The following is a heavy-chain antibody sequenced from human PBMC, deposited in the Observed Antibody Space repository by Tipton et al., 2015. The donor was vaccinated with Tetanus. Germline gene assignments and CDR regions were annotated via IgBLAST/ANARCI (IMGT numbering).Heavy chain of an antibody. J-gene: IGHJ5*02. CDR3: ARGGRYDYGVQGWFDP. CDR1: GGSISSYY. V-gene: IGHV4-59*01. D-gene: IGHD4-17*01. CDR2: IYYSGST. Sequence: TLSLTCTVSGGSISSYYWSWIRQPPGKGLEWIGYIYYSGSTNYNPSLKSRVTISVDTSKNQFSLKLGSETAADTAVYYCARGGRYDYGVQGWFDPWGQGTLVTVSS.